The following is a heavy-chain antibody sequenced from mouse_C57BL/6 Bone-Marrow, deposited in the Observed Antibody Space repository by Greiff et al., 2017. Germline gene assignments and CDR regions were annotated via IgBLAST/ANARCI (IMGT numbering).Heavy chain of an antibody. CDR2: IYPRSGNT. CDR3: ARSGTYAMDY. D-gene: IGHD3-1*01. CDR1: GYTFTSYG. J-gene: IGHJ4*01. Sequence: LQESGAELARPGASVKLSCKASGYTFTSYGISWVKQSTGQGLEWIGEIYPRSGNTYYNEKFKGKATLTADNSSSTAYMELSSLTSEDSAVYYCARSGTYAMDYWGQGTSVTVSS. V-gene: IGHV1-81*01.